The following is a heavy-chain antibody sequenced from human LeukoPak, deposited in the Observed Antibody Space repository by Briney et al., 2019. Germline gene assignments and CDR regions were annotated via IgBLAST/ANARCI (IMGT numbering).Heavy chain of an antibody. D-gene: IGHD1-26*01. J-gene: IGHJ4*02. Sequence: GGSLRLSCAASEFTFSSYWMSWVRQAPGKGLEWVASIKQDGSEKYYVDSVKGRVTISRDNAKNSLYLQMNSLRAEDTALYYCARLEGSGSGYWGQGTLVTVSS. CDR3: ARLEGSGSGY. V-gene: IGHV3-7*03. CDR1: EFTFSSYW. CDR2: IKQDGSEK.